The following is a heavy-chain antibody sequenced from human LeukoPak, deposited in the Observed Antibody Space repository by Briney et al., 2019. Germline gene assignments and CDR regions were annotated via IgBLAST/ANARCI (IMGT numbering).Heavy chain of an antibody. J-gene: IGHJ6*03. D-gene: IGHD2-8*01. CDR2: INHSGST. V-gene: IGHV4-34*01. Sequence: SETLSLTCAVYSGSFSGYYWSWIRQPPGKGLEWIGEINHSGSTNYNPSLKSRVTISVDTSKNQFSLKLSSVTAADTAVYYCARVGFCTNGVCYLYYYYMDVWGKGTTVTVSS. CDR1: SGSFSGYY. CDR3: ARVGFCTNGVCYLYYYYMDV.